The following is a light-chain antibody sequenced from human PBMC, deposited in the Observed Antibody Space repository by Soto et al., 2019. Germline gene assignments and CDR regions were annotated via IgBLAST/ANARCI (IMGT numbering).Light chain of an antibody. CDR3: QQYGRT. V-gene: IGKV3-20*01. CDR2: AAS. J-gene: IGKJ3*01. CDR1: QSISSNY. Sequence: EIVLTQSPGTLSLSPGERATLSCRASQSISSNYLAWYQQKPGQAPRLLIYAASSRATGIPDRFSGSGSGTDFTLSISRLEPEDFAVYYCQQYGRTFGPGTKVDIK.